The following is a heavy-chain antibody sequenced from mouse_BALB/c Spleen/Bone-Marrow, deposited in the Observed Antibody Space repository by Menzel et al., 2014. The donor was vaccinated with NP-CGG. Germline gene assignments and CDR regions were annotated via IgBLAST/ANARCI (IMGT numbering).Heavy chain of an antibody. J-gene: IGHJ2*01. V-gene: IGHV1-9*01. CDR3: SRSTGTWDY. D-gene: IGHD4-1*02. CDR2: ILPGSGST. Sequence: QVQLQQSGAELLKPGASVKISCKATGYTFSSYWIEWVKQRPGHGLEWIGEILPGSGSTNYNEKFKGKATFTADTSSNTADMQLSSLTSEDSAGYYWSRSTGTWDYWGQGTTLTVTS. CDR1: GYTFSSYW.